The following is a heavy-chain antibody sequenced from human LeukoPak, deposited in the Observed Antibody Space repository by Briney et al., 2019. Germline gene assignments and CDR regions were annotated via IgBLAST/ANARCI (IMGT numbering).Heavy chain of an antibody. CDR3: ARDGYPGGDY. V-gene: IGHV3-48*02. D-gene: IGHD3-22*01. J-gene: IGHJ4*02. CDR1: GFTFSDYS. CDR2: ISDTGHAI. Sequence: GGSLRLSCAASGFTFSDYSMDWVRQAPGKGLEWVSYISDTGHAIYYADSVKGRFIISRDNAKNSLYLQMNSLRDEDTAVYYWARDGYPGGDYWGQGTLVTVSS.